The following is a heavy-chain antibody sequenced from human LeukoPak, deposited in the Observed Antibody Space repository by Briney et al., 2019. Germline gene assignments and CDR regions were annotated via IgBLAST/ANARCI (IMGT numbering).Heavy chain of an antibody. Sequence: GGSLRLSCAASGFTFSSYSMNWVRQAPGKGLEWVSYISSSSSTIYYADSVKGRFTISRDNAKNSLYLQMNSLRAEDTAVYYCARAPVVAASSARYYFDYWGQGTLVTVSS. CDR3: ARAPVVAASSARYYFDY. CDR1: GFTFSSYS. D-gene: IGHD2-15*01. CDR2: ISSSSSTI. V-gene: IGHV3-48*01. J-gene: IGHJ4*02.